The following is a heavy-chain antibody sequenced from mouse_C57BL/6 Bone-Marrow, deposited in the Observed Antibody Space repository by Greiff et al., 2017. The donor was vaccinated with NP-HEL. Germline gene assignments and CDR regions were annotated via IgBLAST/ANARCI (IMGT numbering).Heavy chain of an antibody. Sequence: EVKVEESGGGLVKPGGSLKLSCAASGFTFSDYGMHWVRQAPEKGQEWVAYISSGSSTIYYADTVKGRFTISRDNAKNTLFLQMTSLRSEDTAMYYCARRELPEGFAYWGQGTLVTVSA. CDR2: ISSGSSTI. CDR1: GFTFSDYG. J-gene: IGHJ3*01. CDR3: ARRELPEGFAY. V-gene: IGHV5-17*01.